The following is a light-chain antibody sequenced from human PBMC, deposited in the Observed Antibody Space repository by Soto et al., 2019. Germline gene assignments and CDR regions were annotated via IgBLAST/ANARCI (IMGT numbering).Light chain of an antibody. V-gene: IGKV1-5*03. CDR2: KAP. Sequence: DIKMTQSPSTLSASVGDRVTITCRASQSVNNWLAWYQQTPGKAPKLLSYKAPTLQTGVPSRFSGCGSGTDFTLTINSLQPDDAATCYCQQYNSYSWTFGQGTKVEI. CDR3: QQYNSYSWT. J-gene: IGKJ1*01. CDR1: QSVNNW.